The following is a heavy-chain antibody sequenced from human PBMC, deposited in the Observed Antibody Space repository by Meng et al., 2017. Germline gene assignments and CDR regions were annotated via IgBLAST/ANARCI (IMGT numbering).Heavy chain of an antibody. CDR3: ARDYGDHLGFDY. CDR2: IYSGGST. J-gene: IGHJ4*02. D-gene: IGHD4-17*01. V-gene: IGHV3-53*02. Sequence: VQRVATGGGLIHPGGSPRLPCAASGFTVSSNYMSWVRQAPGKGLEWVSVIYSGGSTYYADSVKGRFTISRDNSKNTLYLQMNSLRAEDTAVYYCARDYGDHLGFDYWGQGTLVTVSS. CDR1: GFTVSSNY.